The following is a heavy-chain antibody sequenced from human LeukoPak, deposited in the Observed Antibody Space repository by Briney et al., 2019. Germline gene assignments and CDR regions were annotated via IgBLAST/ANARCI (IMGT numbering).Heavy chain of an antibody. CDR3: ARDPAGYGMDV. J-gene: IGHJ6*02. V-gene: IGHV4-39*07. CDR2: VYYSGST. CDR1: GVSISSSDYY. Sequence: SETLSLTCTVSGVSISSSDYYWGWFRQPPGKGLEWIGSVYYSGSTYYNPSLKSRLTISLDTSKNQFSLKLSSVTAADTAVYYCARDPAGYGMDVWGQGTTVTVSS.